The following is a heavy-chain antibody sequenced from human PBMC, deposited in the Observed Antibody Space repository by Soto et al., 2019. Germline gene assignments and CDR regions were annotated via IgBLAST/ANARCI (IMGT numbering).Heavy chain of an antibody. CDR1: GFTFSSYG. J-gene: IGHJ6*03. CDR3: ARDSLLSGWYPRNYYYYYYMYV. D-gene: IGHD6-19*01. CDR2: IWYDGSNK. Sequence: GGSLRLSCAASGFTFSSYGMHWVRQAPGKGLEWVAVIWYDGSNKYYADSVKGRFPISRDNSKNTLYLQMNSLRAEDTAVYYCARDSLLSGWYPRNYYYYYYMYVWGKGTTVTVSS. V-gene: IGHV3-33*01.